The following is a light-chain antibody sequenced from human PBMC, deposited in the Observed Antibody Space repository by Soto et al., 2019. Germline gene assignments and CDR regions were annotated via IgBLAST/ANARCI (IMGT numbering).Light chain of an antibody. CDR3: QQSYNTTWT. V-gene: IGKV1-39*01. J-gene: IGKJ1*01. CDR1: QGISTY. Sequence: DIQMTQSPSSLSASVGYRFTITCRASQGISTYLNWYQQKPGKAPKLLIYAASSLQSGVPSRFSGSGSETDFTLTISSLQPEDFATYSCQQSYNTTWTFGQGTKVDIK. CDR2: AAS.